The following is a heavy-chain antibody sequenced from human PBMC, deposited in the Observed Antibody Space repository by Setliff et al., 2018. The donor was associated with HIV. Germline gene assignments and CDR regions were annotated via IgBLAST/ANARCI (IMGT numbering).Heavy chain of an antibody. D-gene: IGHD3-22*01. CDR3: ASGYVEYSYDSSGWNFDY. Sequence: ASVKVSCKTSGYTFTSYGISWVRQAPGQGLEWMGWISSYNDNTKYAKKLQGRVTMTTDTSTSTAYMELRSLRSDDTAVYYCASGYVEYSYDSSGWNFDYWGQGTLVTVSS. CDR2: ISSYNDNT. CDR1: GYTFTSYG. J-gene: IGHJ4*02. V-gene: IGHV1-18*01.